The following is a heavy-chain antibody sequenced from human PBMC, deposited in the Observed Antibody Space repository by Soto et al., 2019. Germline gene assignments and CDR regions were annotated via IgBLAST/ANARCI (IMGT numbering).Heavy chain of an antibody. CDR2: IWYDGSTK. CDR3: ARVASSSSWHIPHFDQ. Sequence: GGSLRLSCAASGFMFRSYAMHWVRQAPGKGLEWVAGIWYDGSTKYYGDSVKGRYSISRDNSKNMLDLQMNSLRAEDTAVYYCARVASSSSWHIPHFDQWGQGTLVTVSS. J-gene: IGHJ4*02. CDR1: GFMFRSYA. D-gene: IGHD6-13*01. V-gene: IGHV3-33*01.